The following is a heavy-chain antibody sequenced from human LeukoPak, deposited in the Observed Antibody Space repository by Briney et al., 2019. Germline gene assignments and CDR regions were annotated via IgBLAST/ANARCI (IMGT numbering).Heavy chain of an antibody. CDR2: IYYSGST. CDR1: GGSISSYY. CDR3: ARHPVGYYDSSGYYYAKGYGMDV. Sequence: SETLSLTCTVSGGSISSYYWSWIRQPPGKGLEWIGYIYYSGSTNYNPSLKSRVTISVDTSKNQFSLKLSSATAADTAVYYCARHPVGYYDSSGYYYAKGYGMDVWGQGTTVTVSS. J-gene: IGHJ6*02. V-gene: IGHV4-59*08. D-gene: IGHD3-22*01.